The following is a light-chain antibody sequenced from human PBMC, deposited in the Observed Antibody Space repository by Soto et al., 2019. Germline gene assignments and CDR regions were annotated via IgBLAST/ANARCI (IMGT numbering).Light chain of an antibody. CDR3: CSYGGSYTWV. J-gene: IGLJ3*02. CDR2: DVS. CDR1: SSDVGGYNY. Sequence: QSALTQPRSVSGSPGQSGTISCTGTSSDVGGYNYVSLYQQHPGKAPKLMIYDVSKRPSGVPDLFSGSKSGNTASLTISGLQAEDEADYYCCSYGGSYTWVFGGGSKVTVL. V-gene: IGLV2-11*01.